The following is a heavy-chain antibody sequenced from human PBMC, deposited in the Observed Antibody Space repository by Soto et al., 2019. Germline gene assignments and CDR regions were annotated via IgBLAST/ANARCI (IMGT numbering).Heavy chain of an antibody. CDR2: IYYSGST. CDR3: ARQKQPLDWFDP. V-gene: IGHV4-59*01. D-gene: IGHD6-13*01. J-gene: IGHJ5*02. CDR1: GGSISSYY. Sequence: PSETLSLTCTVSGGSISSYYWSWIRQPPGKGLEWIGYIYYSGSTNYNPSLKSRVTISVDTSKNQFSLKLSSVTAADTAVYYCARQKQPLDWFDPWGQGTLVTVSS.